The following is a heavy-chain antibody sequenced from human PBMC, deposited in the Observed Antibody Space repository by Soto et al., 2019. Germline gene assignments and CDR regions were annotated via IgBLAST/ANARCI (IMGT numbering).Heavy chain of an antibody. CDR1: GGTFSSSA. Sequence: QVQLVQSGAEMKEPGSSVNVSCKTSGGTFSSSAISWLRQAPGQGLEWMGGIIPLFRTPDYAQKFQGRVTIAADESTSTASMELTSLRSEDTAVYYCARDNARLQFGANYYYLLDFWGQGTTITVSS. CDR3: ARDNARLQFGANYYYLLDF. V-gene: IGHV1-69*12. CDR2: IIPLFRTP. D-gene: IGHD4-4*01. J-gene: IGHJ6*02.